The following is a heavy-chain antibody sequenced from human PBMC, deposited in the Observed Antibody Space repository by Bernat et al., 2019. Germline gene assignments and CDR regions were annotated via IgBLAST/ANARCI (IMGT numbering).Heavy chain of an antibody. V-gene: IGHV3-66*01. D-gene: IGHD2-15*01. CDR1: GFTVSSNY. CDR3: ARAPAGCSGGSYYSSYYYYGMDV. Sequence: EVQLVESGGGLVQPGGSLRLSCAASGFTVSSNYMSWFRQAPGKGLEWVSVIYSGGSTYYADSVKGRFTISRDNSKNTLYLQMNSLRAEDTAVYYCARAPAGCSGGSYYSSYYYYGMDVWGQGTTVTVSS. J-gene: IGHJ6*02. CDR2: IYSGGST.